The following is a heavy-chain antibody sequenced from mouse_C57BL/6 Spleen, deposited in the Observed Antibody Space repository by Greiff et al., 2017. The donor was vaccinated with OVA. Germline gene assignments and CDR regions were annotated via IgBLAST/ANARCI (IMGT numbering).Heavy chain of an antibody. J-gene: IGHJ3*01. CDR2: IDPSDSYT. Sequence: VQLQQPGAELVKPGASVKLSCKASGYTFTSYWMQWVKQRPGQGLEWIGEIDPSDSYTNYNQKFKGKATLTVDTSSSTAYMQLSSLTSEDSAVYYCARSYGNHSFAYWGQGTLVTVSA. CDR1: GYTFTSYW. D-gene: IGHD2-10*02. V-gene: IGHV1-50*01. CDR3: ARSYGNHSFAY.